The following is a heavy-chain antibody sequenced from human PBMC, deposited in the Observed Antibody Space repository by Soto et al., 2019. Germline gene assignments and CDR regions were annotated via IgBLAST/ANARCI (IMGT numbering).Heavy chain of an antibody. CDR1: GFTFSAVW. Sequence: EVQLVESGGGLVQPGESLRLSCAASGFTFSAVWMTWLRQAPGKGLEWVANIKRDGTVTQYGDSVDGRCRLSRDNAQNSFFLQLNSLRTEDTTMYYCARYLSPPGEFFEDAFDVWGQGTFVTVSS. J-gene: IGHJ3*01. CDR3: ARYLSPPGEFFEDAFDV. V-gene: IGHV3-7*05. CDR2: IKRDGTVT. D-gene: IGHD2-21*01.